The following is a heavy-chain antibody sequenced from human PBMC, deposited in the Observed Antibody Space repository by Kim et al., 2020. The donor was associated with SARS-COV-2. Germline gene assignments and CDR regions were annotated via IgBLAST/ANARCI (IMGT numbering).Heavy chain of an antibody. CDR3: ARDFRIAAAGNPDGGVYYYYGMDV. Sequence: GGSLRLSCAASGFTVSSNYMSWVRQAPGKGLEWVSVIYSGGSTYYADSVKGRFTISRDNSKNTLYLQMNSLRAEDTAVYYCARDFRIAAAGNPDGGVYYYYGMDVWGQGTTVTVSS. CDR2: IYSGGST. CDR1: GFTVSSNY. D-gene: IGHD6-13*01. V-gene: IGHV3-53*01. J-gene: IGHJ6*02.